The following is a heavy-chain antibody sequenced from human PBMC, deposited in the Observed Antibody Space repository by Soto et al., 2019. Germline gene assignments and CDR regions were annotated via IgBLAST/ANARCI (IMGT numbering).Heavy chain of an antibody. CDR3: ARDDDGEPNAFDV. CDR1: GFTFSRYG. V-gene: IGHV3-33*01. Sequence: GGSLRLSCEASGFTFSRYGMHWVRQAPGRGLEWVALIYGDGSKQYYTDSVKGRFTISRDNAMNTLFLEMSVLRAEDTAVYYCARDDDGEPNAFDVWGQGTMVTVSS. CDR2: IYGDGSKQ. D-gene: IGHD3-10*01. J-gene: IGHJ3*01.